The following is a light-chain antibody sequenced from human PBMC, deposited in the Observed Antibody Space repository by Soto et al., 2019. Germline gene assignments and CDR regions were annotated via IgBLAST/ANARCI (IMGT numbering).Light chain of an antibody. V-gene: IGKV1-9*01. CDR3: QQLFDSPIT. Sequence: DIQLTQSPSFLSPSIGESVTITCRASQVISTSLAWYQVKPGKAPKLLIYAASTLESGVPSRVSATVSGTEFSLTITSLQPEDFATYDGQQLFDSPITFGQGTRLEIK. CDR1: QVISTS. CDR2: AAS. J-gene: IGKJ5*01.